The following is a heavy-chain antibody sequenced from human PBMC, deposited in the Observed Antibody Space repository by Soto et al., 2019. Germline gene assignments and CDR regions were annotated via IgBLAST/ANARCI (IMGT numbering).Heavy chain of an antibody. Sequence: GASVKVSCKDSGGTFNSYAISWVRQAPGQRLEWMGGIIPIFGTANYAQKFQGRVTITADESTSTAYMELSSLRSEDTAVYYCAVGYYDSSGYYYPFDYWGQGTLVTVSS. CDR1: GGTFNSYA. D-gene: IGHD3-22*01. CDR3: AVGYYDSSGYYYPFDY. CDR2: IIPIFGTA. J-gene: IGHJ4*02. V-gene: IGHV1-69*13.